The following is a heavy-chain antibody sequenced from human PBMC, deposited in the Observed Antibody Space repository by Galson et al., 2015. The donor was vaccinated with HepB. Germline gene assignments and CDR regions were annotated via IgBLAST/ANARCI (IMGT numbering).Heavy chain of an antibody. CDR2: ISDDGHTI. CDR3: ARAARWLDP. J-gene: IGHJ5*02. CDR1: GFTFSDYY. V-gene: IGHV3-11*01. Sequence: SLRLSCAASGFTFSDYYMSWIRQAPGKGLEWISYISDDGHTIKYGDSVKGRFTISRDNAMNSLSLQMNSLRVEDTAIYYCARAARWLDPWGQGTLVTVSS.